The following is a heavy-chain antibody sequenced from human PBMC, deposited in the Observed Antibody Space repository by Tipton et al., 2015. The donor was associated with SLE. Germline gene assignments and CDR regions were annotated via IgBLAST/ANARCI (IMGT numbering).Heavy chain of an antibody. CDR3: TRDRNNNWTGYFLN. Sequence: SLRLSCFGSGFTLGDYAMCWVRQAPGKGLEWVGVLRSKTYGGTTQYAASVKGRFSISKDESKNIAHLQMNSLKTEDTAVYYCTRDRNNNWTGYFLNWGQGTQVTVSS. D-gene: IGHD1-1*01. CDR2: LRSKTYGGTT. CDR1: GFTLGDYA. V-gene: IGHV3-49*04. J-gene: IGHJ1*01.